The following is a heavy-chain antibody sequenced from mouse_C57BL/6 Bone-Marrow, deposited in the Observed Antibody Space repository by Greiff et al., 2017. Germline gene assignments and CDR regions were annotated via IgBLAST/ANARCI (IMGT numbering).Heavy chain of an antibody. V-gene: IGHV5-4*01. J-gene: IGHJ1*03. CDR1: GFTFSSYA. CDR3: ARDSYDGYYWYFDV. Sequence: EVQVVESGGGLVKPGGSLQLSCAASGFTFSSYAMSWVRQTPEKRLEWVATLSDCGSYTSYPDNVKVRITISKDNAKYKLDLQMIQLKSEDTAIYYWARDSYDGYYWYFDVGGTGTTVTVSS. CDR2: LSDCGSYT. D-gene: IGHD2-3*01.